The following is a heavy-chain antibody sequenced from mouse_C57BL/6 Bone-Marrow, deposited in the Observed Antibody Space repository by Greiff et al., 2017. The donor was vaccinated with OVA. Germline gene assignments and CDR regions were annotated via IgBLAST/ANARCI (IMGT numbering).Heavy chain of an antibody. CDR2: INPYNGGT. CDR1: GYTFTDYY. CDR3: ARSHWDRNWYFDV. V-gene: IGHV1-19*01. J-gene: IGHJ1*03. D-gene: IGHD4-1*01. Sequence: VQLQQSGPVLVKPGASVKMSCKASGYTFTDYYMNWVKQSHGKSLEWIGVINPYNGGTSYNQKFKGKATLTVDKSSSTAYMELNSLTSEYSAVYYCARSHWDRNWYFDVWGTGTTVTVSS.